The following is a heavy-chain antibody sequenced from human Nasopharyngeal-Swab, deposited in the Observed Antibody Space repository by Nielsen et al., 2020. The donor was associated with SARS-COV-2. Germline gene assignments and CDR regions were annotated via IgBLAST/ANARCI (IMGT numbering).Heavy chain of an antibody. J-gene: IGHJ4*02. CDR3: AKGGGGGQQLVRYFDY. D-gene: IGHD6-13*01. Sequence: GESLKISCAASGFTFSSYGMHWVRQAPGKGLEWVAVISYDGSNKYYADSVKGRFTISRDNSKNTLYLQMNSLRAEDTAVYFWAKGGGGGQQLVRYFDYWGQGTLVTVSS. V-gene: IGHV3-30*18. CDR2: ISYDGSNK. CDR1: GFTFSSYG.